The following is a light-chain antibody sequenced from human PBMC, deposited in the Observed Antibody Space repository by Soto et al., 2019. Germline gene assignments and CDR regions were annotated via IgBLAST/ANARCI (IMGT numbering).Light chain of an antibody. CDR2: GNS. CDR3: QSYDSSLSAHYV. J-gene: IGLJ1*01. CDR1: SSNIGATYD. V-gene: IGLV1-40*01. Sequence: QSVLTQPPSVSGAPGQRVTISCTGSSSNIGATYDVQWYQQLPGTAPKLLIYGNSNRPSGVPDRFSGSKSGTSASLAITGLQVDDEADYYCQSYDSSLSAHYVFGTGTKVTVL.